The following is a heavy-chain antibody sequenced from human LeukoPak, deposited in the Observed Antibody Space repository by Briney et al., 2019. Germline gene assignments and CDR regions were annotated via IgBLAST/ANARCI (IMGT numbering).Heavy chain of an antibody. CDR3: ARLTGGYYGSGSYYSPHIYFDY. CDR2: IYYSGST. J-gene: IGHJ4*02. CDR1: GGSFSGYY. Sequence: SETLSLTCAVYGGSFSGYYWSWIRQPPGKGLEGIGYIYYSGSTNYNPSLKSRVTISGDTSKNQFSLKLSSVTAADTAVYYCARLTGGYYGSGSYYSPHIYFDYWGQGTLVTVSS. D-gene: IGHD3-10*01. V-gene: IGHV4-59*01.